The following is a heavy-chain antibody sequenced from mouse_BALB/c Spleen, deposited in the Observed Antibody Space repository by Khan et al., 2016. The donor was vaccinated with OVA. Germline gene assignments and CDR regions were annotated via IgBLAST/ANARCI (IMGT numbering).Heavy chain of an antibody. J-gene: IGHJ1*01. V-gene: IGHV3-6*02. Sequence: EVKLEVSGPGLVKPSQSLSLTCSVTGYSITSGYCWNWIRQFPGNKLEWMGYISYDGSNNYNPSLKNRISITRDTSKNQFFLKLNSVTTEDTATYYCARGGVVVPYWYFDVWGAGTTVTVSS. CDR2: ISYDGSN. CDR3: ARGGVVVPYWYFDV. CDR1: GYSITSGYC. D-gene: IGHD1-1*01.